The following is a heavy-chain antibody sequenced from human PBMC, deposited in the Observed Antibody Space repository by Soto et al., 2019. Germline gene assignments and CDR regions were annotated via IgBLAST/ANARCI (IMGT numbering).Heavy chain of an antibody. V-gene: IGHV3-33*01. CDR1: GFTFSSYG. CDR2: IWYDGSNK. J-gene: IGHJ4*02. Sequence: GGSLRLSCAASGFTFSSYGMHWVRQAPGKGLEWVAVIWYDGSNKYYADSVKGRFTISRDNSKNTLYLQMNSLRAEDTAVYYCACGYSYGQHGFDYWGQGTLVTVSS. D-gene: IGHD5-18*01. CDR3: ACGYSYGQHGFDY.